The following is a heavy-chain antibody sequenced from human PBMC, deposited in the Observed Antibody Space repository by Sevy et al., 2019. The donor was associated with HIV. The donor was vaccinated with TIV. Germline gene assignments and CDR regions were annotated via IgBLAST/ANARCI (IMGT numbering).Heavy chain of an antibody. CDR1: GGSISGYY. CDR2: ISSSGST. V-gene: IGHV4-4*07. J-gene: IGHJ4*02. CDR3: AGAVATTADFEY. Sequence: PETLSLTCTVSGGSISGYYWNWIRQPAAKGLEWIGRISSSGSTNYNPSLKSRLTMSVDTSKNQFSLKLTSVTAADTAVYYCAGAVATTADFEYWGQGTLVTVSS. D-gene: IGHD5-12*01.